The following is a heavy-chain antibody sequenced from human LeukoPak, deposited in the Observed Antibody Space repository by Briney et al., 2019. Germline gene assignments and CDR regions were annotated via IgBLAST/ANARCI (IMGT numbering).Heavy chain of an antibody. CDR3: ARGALGSIEQLVLDYYYYMDV. D-gene: IGHD6-6*01. CDR2: INPNSGGT. V-gene: IGHV1-2*02. CDR1: GYTFTGYY. Sequence: ASVKVSCKASGYTFTGYYMHWVRQAPGQGLEWMGWINPNSGGTNYAQKFQGRVTTTRDTSISTAYMELRRMRSDDTAVYYCARGALGSIEQLVLDYYYYMDVWGKGTTVTVSS. J-gene: IGHJ6*03.